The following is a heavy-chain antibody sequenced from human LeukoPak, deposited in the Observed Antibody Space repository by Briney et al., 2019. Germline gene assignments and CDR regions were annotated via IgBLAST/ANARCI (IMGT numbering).Heavy chain of an antibody. CDR2: IYYSGST. D-gene: IGHD2-2*01. CDR3: ARAQGYCSSTSCYAIRRFDY. V-gene: IGHV4-59*01. CDR1: GGSISSYY. J-gene: IGHJ4*02. Sequence: SETLSLTCTASGGSISSYYWSWIRQPPGKGLEWIGYIYYSGSTNYNPSLKSRVTISVDTSKNQFSLKLSSVTAADTAVYYCARAQGYCSSTSCYAIRRFDYWGQGTLVTVSS.